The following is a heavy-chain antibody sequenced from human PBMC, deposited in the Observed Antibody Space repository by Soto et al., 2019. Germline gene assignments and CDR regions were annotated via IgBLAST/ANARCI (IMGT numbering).Heavy chain of an antibody. CDR3: ARGGVAVAGDYYGMDV. D-gene: IGHD6-19*01. Sequence: SVKVSCKASGGTFSSYAISWVRQAPGQGLEWMGGIIPIFGTANYAQKFQGRVTITADESTSTAYMELSSLRSVDTAVYYCARGGVAVAGDYYGMDVWGQGTTVTVSS. CDR2: IIPIFGTA. CDR1: GGTFSSYA. V-gene: IGHV1-69*13. J-gene: IGHJ6*02.